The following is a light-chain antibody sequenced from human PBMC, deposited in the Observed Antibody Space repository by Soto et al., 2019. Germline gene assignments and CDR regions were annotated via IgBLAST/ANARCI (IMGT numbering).Light chain of an antibody. Sequence: EIVMTQSPGTLSVSPGGRAALSCRASQSVITNLAWYQQKPGQAPRLLIFDASTRDTVIPARFSGSGSGTEFTLTISSLQCADVAVYYCQQYYTWPRGTFGQGTKVEV. CDR1: QSVITN. CDR3: QQYYTWPRGT. V-gene: IGKV3-15*01. CDR2: DAS. J-gene: IGKJ1*01.